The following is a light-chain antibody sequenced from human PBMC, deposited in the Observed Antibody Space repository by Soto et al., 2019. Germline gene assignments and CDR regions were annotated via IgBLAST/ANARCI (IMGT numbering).Light chain of an antibody. CDR1: QSVSSRS. J-gene: IGKJ1*01. V-gene: IGKV3-20*01. CDR3: QQYDSSPRT. CDR2: GAS. Sequence: EIVLTQSPGPLSLSPGERATLSCSASQSVSSRSLAWYQQKPGQAPRLLISGASSRAAAIPDRFSGSGSGTDFTLTINRLEPEDFAVYYCQQYDSSPRTFGQGTKVDIK.